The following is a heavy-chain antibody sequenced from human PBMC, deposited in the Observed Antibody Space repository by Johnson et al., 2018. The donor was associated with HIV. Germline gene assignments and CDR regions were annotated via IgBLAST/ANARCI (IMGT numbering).Heavy chain of an antibody. CDR1: RFTFSRYG. Sequence: QVQLVESGGGVVQPGRSLRLSCAASRFTFSRYGMHWVRQAPGKGLVWVAVIPYDGSNTYYADSVKGRFTISRDNSKNTVYLQMNSLRAEDTAVYYCAKDLPLVQGIIMGGGAFDIWGQGTMVTVSS. J-gene: IGHJ3*02. CDR3: AKDLPLVQGIIMGGGAFDI. V-gene: IGHV3-30*18. D-gene: IGHD3-10*01. CDR2: IPYDGSNT.